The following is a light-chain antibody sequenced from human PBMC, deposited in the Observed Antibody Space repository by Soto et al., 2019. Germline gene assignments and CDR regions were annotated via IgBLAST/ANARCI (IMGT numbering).Light chain of an antibody. V-gene: IGKV3-20*01. CDR1: QSLTRS. J-gene: IGKJ5*01. CDR2: GAS. Sequence: EIVLTQSPGTLSLSPGERVTLSCRSSQSLTRSLAWYQHKPGQSPRLLIYGASARATGIPDRFSGSGSGTDFTITISRLEPEDFAVYYCQQYGSSPPITFGQGTRLEI. CDR3: QQYGSSPPIT.